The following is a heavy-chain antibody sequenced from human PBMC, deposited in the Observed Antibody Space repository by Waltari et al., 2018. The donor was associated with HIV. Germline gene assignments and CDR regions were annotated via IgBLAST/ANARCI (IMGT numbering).Heavy chain of an antibody. CDR1: GLNCNNNV. CDR3: ATGTDWLVNVLEY. CDR2: SNVGNLQT. Sequence: QIQLVQSGAEVKKPGASVKVSCKPSGLNCNNNVIHWVRQAPGQGLEWMVSSNVGNLQTKYSQMFQGRVRFTRDTSETTIFMEVSSLKVEDTAIYFCATGTDWLVNVLEYWGQGTLVTVSS. D-gene: IGHD6-19*01. J-gene: IGHJ4*02. V-gene: IGHV1-3*01.